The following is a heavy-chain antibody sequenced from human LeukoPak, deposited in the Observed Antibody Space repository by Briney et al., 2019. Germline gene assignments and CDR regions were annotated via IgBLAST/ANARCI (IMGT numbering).Heavy chain of an antibody. Sequence: GGSLRLSCAASGFTFRSYAMNWVRQAPGKGLEWVSTISGTGDSPHYADSVKGRFTISRDNSKNTLYLQMNSLRAEDTAFYYCAKDIGWFDPWGQGTLVTVSS. CDR2: ISGTGDSP. CDR3: AKDIGWFDP. V-gene: IGHV3-23*01. CDR1: GFTFRSYA. J-gene: IGHJ5*02.